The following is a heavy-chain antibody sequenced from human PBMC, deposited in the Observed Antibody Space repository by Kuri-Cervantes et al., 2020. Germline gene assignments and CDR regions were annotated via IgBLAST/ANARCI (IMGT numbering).Heavy chain of an antibody. V-gene: IGHV1-69*05. Sequence: SVKVSCKASGGTFSSYAIGWVRQAPGQGLEWMGGIIPIFCTANYAQKFQGRVTITTDESTSTAYMELSSLRSEDTAVYYCARVGVGATVPNYYYYYMDVWGKGTTVTVSS. CDR3: ARVGVGATVPNYYYYYMDV. CDR2: IIPIFCTA. D-gene: IGHD1-26*01. J-gene: IGHJ6*03. CDR1: GGTFSSYA.